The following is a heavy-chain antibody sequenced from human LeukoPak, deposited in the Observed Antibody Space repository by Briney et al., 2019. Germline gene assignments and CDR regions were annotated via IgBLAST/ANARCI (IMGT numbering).Heavy chain of an antibody. CDR3: ARASTITSYYGMDV. J-gene: IGHJ6*02. Sequence: ASVKVSCKASGYTFTGYYMHWVRQAPGQGLEWMGWINPSSGGTNYAQKFQGRVTMTRDTSISTAYMELSRLRSDDTAVYYCARASTITSYYGMDVWGQGTTVTVSS. CDR2: INPSSGGT. D-gene: IGHD3-16*01. CDR1: GYTFTGYY. V-gene: IGHV1-2*02.